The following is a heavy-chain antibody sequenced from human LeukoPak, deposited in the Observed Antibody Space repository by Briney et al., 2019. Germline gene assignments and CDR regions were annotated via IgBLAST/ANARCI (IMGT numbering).Heavy chain of an antibody. CDR1: GYSISSGYY. V-gene: IGHV4-38-2*02. D-gene: IGHD6-19*01. J-gene: IGHJ5*02. CDR2: IYYSGTT. CDR3: ARDRPLLSGWSWFDP. Sequence: SETLSLTCAASGYSISSGYYWGWIRQPPGKGLEWIGTIYYSGTTFYNPSPKSRVTMSLDTSKNQFSLKLTSVTAADTAVYYCARDRPLLSGWSWFDPWGQGTLVTVYS.